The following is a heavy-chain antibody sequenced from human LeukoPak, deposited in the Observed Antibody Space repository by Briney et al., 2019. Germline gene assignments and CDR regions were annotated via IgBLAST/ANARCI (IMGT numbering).Heavy chain of an antibody. V-gene: IGHV4-39*07. J-gene: IGHJ5*02. CDR1: GGSISSSSYY. CDR2: IYYSGST. CDR3: ARDRLMVYATPNWFDP. Sequence: SETLSLTCTVSGGSISSSSYYWGWIRQPPGKGLEWIGSIYYSGSTYYNPSLKSRVTISVDTSKNQFSLRLSSVTAADTAAYYCARDRLMVYATPNWFDPWGQGTLVTVSS. D-gene: IGHD2-8*01.